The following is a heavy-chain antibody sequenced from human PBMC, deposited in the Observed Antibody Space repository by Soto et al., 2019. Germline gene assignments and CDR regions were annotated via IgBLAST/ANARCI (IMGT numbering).Heavy chain of an antibody. V-gene: IGHV1-46*01. CDR1: GYTFTSYY. CDR3: ARVNRRHLRQLVLLYAFDY. J-gene: IGHJ4*02. Sequence: QVQLVQSGAEVKKPGASVKVSCKASGYTFTSYYMHWVRQAPGQGLEWMGIINPSGGSTSYAQKFQGRVTMTRDTSTSTVYMELSSLRSEDTAVYYCARVNRRHLRQLVLLYAFDYWGQGTLVTVSS. D-gene: IGHD6-13*01. CDR2: INPSGGST.